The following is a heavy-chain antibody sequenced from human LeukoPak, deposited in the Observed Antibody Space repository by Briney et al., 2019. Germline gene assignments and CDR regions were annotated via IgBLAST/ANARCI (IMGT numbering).Heavy chain of an antibody. CDR2: INPNSGGT. V-gene: IGHV1-2*06. CDR3: ASGSGYELGGAFDI. J-gene: IGHJ3*02. D-gene: IGHD5-12*01. Sequence: GAAVKVACKAPGYTFSAYNMHLVRQAPGQGLEWMGLINPNSGGTNYEPKFQGRVNMTRETSISTAYMELSRLRYDDTAVYYCASGSGYELGGAFDIWGQGTMVTVSS. CDR1: GYTFSAYN.